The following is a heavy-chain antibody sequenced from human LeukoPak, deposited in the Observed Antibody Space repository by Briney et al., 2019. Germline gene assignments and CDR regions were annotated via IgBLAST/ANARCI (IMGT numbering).Heavy chain of an antibody. J-gene: IGHJ4*02. V-gene: IGHV4-34*01. CDR3: ARLISGKSDY. CDR1: GGSFSGYY. D-gene: IGHD3-10*01. Sequence: PSETLSLTCAVYGGSFSGYYWSWIRQPPGKGLEWIGSIYYSGSTYYNPSLKSRVTISVDTSKNQFSLKLSSVTAADTAVYYCARLISGKSDYWGQGTLVTVSS. CDR2: IYYSGST.